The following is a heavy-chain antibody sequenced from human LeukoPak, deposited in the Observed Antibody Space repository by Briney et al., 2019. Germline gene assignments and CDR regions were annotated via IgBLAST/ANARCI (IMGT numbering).Heavy chain of an antibody. CDR3: ANLRYSSSSSPYYMDV. J-gene: IGHJ6*03. V-gene: IGHV3-30*02. CDR1: GFTFSSYG. CDR2: IRYDGSKK. D-gene: IGHD6-6*01. Sequence: PGGSLRLSCVASGFTFSSYGMHWVRQAPGKGLEWVAFIRYDGSKKYYADSVKGRFTISRDNSKNTLYLQMNSLRAEDTAVYYCANLRYSSSSSPYYMDVWGKGTTVTVSS.